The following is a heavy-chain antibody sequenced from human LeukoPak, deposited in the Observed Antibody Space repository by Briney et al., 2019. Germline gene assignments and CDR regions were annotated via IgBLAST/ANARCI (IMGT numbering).Heavy chain of an antibody. CDR2: IYTSGST. V-gene: IGHV4-61*09. Sequence: SETLSLTCTVSGGSISSGSDYWSWIRQPAGKGLEWIGHIYTSGSTNYNPSLRSRVTISVDTSKNQFSLKLSSVTAADTAVYYCARVIDYYDSSGYYPWGQGTLVTVSS. CDR1: GGSISSGSDY. J-gene: IGHJ5*02. CDR3: ARVIDYYDSSGYYP. D-gene: IGHD3-22*01.